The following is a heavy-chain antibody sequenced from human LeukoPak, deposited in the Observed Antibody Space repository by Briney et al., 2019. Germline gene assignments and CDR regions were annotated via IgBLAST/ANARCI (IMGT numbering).Heavy chain of an antibody. D-gene: IGHD3-10*01. Sequence: ASVKVSCKASGYTFTGYYTHWVRQAPGQGLEWMGWINPNSGGTNYAQKFQGRVTMTRDTSISTAYMELSRLRSDDTAVYYCARWTTISGYYWGQGTLVTVSS. CDR2: INPNSGGT. CDR3: ARWTTISGYY. V-gene: IGHV1-2*02. J-gene: IGHJ4*02. CDR1: GYTFTGYY.